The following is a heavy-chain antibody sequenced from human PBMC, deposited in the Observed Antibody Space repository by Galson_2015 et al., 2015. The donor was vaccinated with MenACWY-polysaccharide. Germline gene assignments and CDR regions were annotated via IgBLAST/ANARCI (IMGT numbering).Heavy chain of an antibody. D-gene: IGHD3-10*01. CDR2: IYYSGST. J-gene: IGHJ2*01. Sequence: LEWIGSIYYSGSTYYNPSLKSRVTISVDTSKNQFSLKLSSVTAADTAVYYCARLDYYVSGSLSNWYFDLWGRGTLVTVSS. V-gene: IGHV4-39*07. CDR3: ARLDYYVSGSLSNWYFDL.